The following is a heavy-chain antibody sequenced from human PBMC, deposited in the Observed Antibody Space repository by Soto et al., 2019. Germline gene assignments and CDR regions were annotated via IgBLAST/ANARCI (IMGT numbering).Heavy chain of an antibody. V-gene: IGHV3-30*18. CDR2: ISYDGGDK. CDR3: TKEKAYYTRSSDGLDV. D-gene: IGHD3-3*01. J-gene: IGHJ6*02. Sequence: QVQLVESGGGVVQPGGSLRLSCAVSGFIFKNYGMHWVRQAPGKGLEWVAVISYDGGDKYYADSVKGRFTTSRDNSQNTMYLQMDSLRAEDTAVYFCTKEKAYYTRSSDGLDVWGQGTTVTVSS. CDR1: GFIFKNYG.